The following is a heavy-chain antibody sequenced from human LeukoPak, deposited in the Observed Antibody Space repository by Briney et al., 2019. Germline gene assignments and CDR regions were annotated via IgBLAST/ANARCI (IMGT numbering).Heavy chain of an antibody. D-gene: IGHD3-3*01. J-gene: IGHJ6*03. Sequence: SETLSLTCTVSGGSISSYYWSWIRQPAGKGLERIGRIYTSGSTNYNPSLKSRVTISVDKSKNQFSLKLSSVTAADTAVYYCARGPYYDFWSGSPGYYYYMDVWGKGTTVTVSS. V-gene: IGHV4-4*07. CDR3: ARGPYYDFWSGSPGYYYYMDV. CDR1: GGSISSYY. CDR2: IYTSGST.